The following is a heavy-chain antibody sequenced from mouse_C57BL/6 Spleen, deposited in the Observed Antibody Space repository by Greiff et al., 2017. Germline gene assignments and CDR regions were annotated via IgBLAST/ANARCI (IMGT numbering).Heavy chain of an antibody. D-gene: IGHD4-1*01. CDR3: ARPGTGTGYFDV. J-gene: IGHJ1*03. Sequence: DVHLVESGGGLVKPGGSLKLSCAASGFTFSDYGMHWVRQAPEKGLEWVAYISSGSSTIYYADTVKGRFTISRDNAKNTLFLQMTSLRSEDTAMYYCARPGTGTGYFDVWGTGTTVTVSS. CDR1: GFTFSDYG. V-gene: IGHV5-17*01. CDR2: ISSGSSTI.